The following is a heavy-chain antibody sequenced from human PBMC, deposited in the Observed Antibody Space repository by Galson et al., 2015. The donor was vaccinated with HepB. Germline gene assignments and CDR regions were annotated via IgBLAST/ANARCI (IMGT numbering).Heavy chain of an antibody. J-gene: IGHJ5*02. V-gene: IGHV7-4-1*02. D-gene: IGHD6-13*01. CDR2: INTNTGNP. CDR3: ARGYGSSWYNWFDP. CDR1: GYTFTSYA. Sequence: SVKVSCKASGYTFTSYAMNWVRQAPGQGLEWMGWINTNTGNPTYAQGSTGRFVFSLDTSVSTAYLQISSLKAEDTAVYYCARGYGSSWYNWFDPWGQGTLVTVSS.